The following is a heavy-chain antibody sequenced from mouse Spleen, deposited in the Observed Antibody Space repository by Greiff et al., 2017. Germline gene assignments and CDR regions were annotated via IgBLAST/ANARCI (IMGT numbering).Heavy chain of an antibody. CDR3: ARQYYGSSYRAMDY. V-gene: IGHV5-17*01. CDR2: ISSGSSTI. J-gene: IGHJ4*01. Sequence: EVKLVESGGGLVKPGGSLKLSCAASGFTFSDYGMHWVRQAPEKGLEWVAYISSGSSTIYYADTVKGRFTIARDNAKNTLFLQMTSLRSEDTAMYYCARQYYGSSYRAMDYWGQGTSVTVSS. CDR1: GFTFSDYG. D-gene: IGHD1-1*01.